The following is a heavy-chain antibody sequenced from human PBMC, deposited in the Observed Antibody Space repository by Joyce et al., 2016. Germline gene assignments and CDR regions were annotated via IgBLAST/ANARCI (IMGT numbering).Heavy chain of an antibody. J-gene: IGHJ4*02. CDR1: GFTVSNSG. D-gene: IGHD6-19*01. V-gene: IGHV3-30*18. CDR2: ISYDGSNK. Sequence: QVQLVESGGGVVQPGRSLRLYCAASGFTVSNSGMHWVRQAPGKGLEWVERISYDGSNKEYADSVKGRFSISRDNSKNTLYLQMNSLRAEDTALFYCAKDAGYSSGWADYWGQGTLVSVSS. CDR3: AKDAGYSSGWADY.